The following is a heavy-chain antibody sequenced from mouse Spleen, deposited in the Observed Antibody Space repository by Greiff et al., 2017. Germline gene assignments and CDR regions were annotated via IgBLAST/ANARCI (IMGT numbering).Heavy chain of an antibody. CDR3: TESNYVAWFAY. CDR2: IDPETGGT. D-gene: IGHD2-5*01. CDR1: GYTFTDYE. J-gene: IGHJ3*01. Sequence: VQLVESGAELVRPGASVTLSCKASGYTFTDYEMHWVKQTPVHGLEWIGAIDPETGGTAYNQKFKGKAILTADKSSSTAYMELRSLTSEDSAVYYCTESNYVAWFAYWGQGTLVTVSA. V-gene: IGHV1-15*01.